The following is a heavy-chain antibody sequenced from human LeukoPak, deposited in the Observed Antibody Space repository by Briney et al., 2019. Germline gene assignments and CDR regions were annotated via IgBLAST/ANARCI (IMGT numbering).Heavy chain of an antibody. Sequence: PSETLSLTCTVSGGSISSYYWSWIRQPPGKGLEWIGYIYYSGSTNYNPSLKSRVTISVDTSKNQFSLKLSSVTAADTAVYYCARGSRGIPFDYWGQGTLVTVSS. V-gene: IGHV4-59*01. CDR2: IYYSGST. D-gene: IGHD2-21*01. J-gene: IGHJ4*02. CDR1: GGSISSYY. CDR3: ARGSRGIPFDY.